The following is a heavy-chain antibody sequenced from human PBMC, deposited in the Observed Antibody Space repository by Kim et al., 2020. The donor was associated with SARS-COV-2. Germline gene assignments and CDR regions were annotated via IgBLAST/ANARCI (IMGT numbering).Heavy chain of an antibody. CDR2: GNT. J-gene: IGHJ4*02. Sequence: GNTNYAQKLQGRVTMTTDTSTSTAYMELRSLRSDDTAVYYCARTEVYFDYWGQGTLVTVSS. V-gene: IGHV1-18*01. CDR3: ARTEVYFDY. D-gene: IGHD1-1*01.